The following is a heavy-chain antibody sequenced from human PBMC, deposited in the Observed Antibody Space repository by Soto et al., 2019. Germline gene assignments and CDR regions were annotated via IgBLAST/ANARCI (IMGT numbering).Heavy chain of an antibody. V-gene: IGHV3-21*01. CDR3: ARPRHDPGFDY. CDR2: ISSSSSYI. J-gene: IGHJ4*02. Sequence: EVQLVESGGGLVKPGGSLRLSCAASGFTFSSYSMNWVRQAPGKGLEWVSSISSSSSYIYYADSVKGRFTISRDNAKNSLYLQMHSLRAEDTAVYYCARPRHDPGFDYWGQGTLVPVS. CDR1: GFTFSSYS. D-gene: IGHD2-8*02.